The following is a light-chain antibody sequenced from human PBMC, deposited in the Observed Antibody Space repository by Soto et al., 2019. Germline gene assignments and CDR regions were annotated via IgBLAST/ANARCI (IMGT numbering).Light chain of an antibody. Sequence: QSALTQPASVSGSPGQSIAISCTGTSSDIGAYNYVSWYQQHPGKAPKLLIYEVTNRPSGVSDRFSGSKSGNTASLTIFGLQAEDVANSYCNSYTTLSNRVFGTGTKVTVL. CDR1: SSDIGAYNY. J-gene: IGLJ1*01. CDR3: NSYTTLSNRV. V-gene: IGLV2-14*01. CDR2: EVT.